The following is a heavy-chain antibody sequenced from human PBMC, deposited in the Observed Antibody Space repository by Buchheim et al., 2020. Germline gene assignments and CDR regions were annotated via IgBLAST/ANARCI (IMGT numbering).Heavy chain of an antibody. Sequence: QVQLQESGPGLVKPSETLSLTCTVSGGSISSYYWSWIRQPPGKGLEWIGFISYSGSTNYNPSLKSRVTISVDTSKNQFSLKLSAVTAADTAVYYCARSTGYSYVEWNWFDPWGQGT. CDR3: ARSTGYSYVEWNWFDP. D-gene: IGHD6-13*01. CDR2: ISYSGST. J-gene: IGHJ5*02. CDR1: GGSISSYY. V-gene: IGHV4-59*01.